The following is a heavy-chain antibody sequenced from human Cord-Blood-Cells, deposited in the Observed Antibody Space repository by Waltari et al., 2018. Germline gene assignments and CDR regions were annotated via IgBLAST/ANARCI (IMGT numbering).Heavy chain of an antibody. V-gene: IGHV3-74*01. D-gene: IGHD7-27*01. CDR3: ARAGELGIDY. CDR1: GFTFSSYW. J-gene: IGHJ4*02. Sequence: EVQLVESGGGLVQPGGSLRLSCAASGFTFSSYWMHWVRQAPGKGLVVVARINSDGSSTSYADSVKGRFTISRDNAKNTLYLQMNSLRAEDTAVYYCARAGELGIDYWGQGTLVTVSS. CDR2: INSDGSST.